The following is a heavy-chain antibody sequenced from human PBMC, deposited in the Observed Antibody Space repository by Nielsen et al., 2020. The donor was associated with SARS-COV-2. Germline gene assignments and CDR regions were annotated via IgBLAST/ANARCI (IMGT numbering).Heavy chain of an antibody. CDR3: AKGNSRLSWFGELALYYYYYGMDV. J-gene: IGHJ6*02. CDR2: ISGRGDII. CDR1: GFTFSDYY. Sequence: GGSLRLSCVASGFTFSDYYMTWIRQAPGKGLEWVSYISGRGDIIFYTDSVEGRFTISRDNAKNSLYLQMNSLRAEDTAVYYCAKGNSRLSWFGELALYYYYYGMDVWGQGTTVTVSS. D-gene: IGHD3-10*01. V-gene: IGHV3-11*01.